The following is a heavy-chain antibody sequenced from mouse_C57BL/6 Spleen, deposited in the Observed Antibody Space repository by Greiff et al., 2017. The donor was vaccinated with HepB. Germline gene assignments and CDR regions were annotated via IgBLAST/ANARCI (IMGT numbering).Heavy chain of an antibody. Sequence: VKLVESGAELVRPGASVTLSCKASGYTFTDYEMHWVKQTPVHGLEWIGAIDPETGGTAYNQKFKGKAILTADKSSSTAYMELRSLTSEDSAVYYYTRHSDYYWYFAVWGTGTTVTVSS. V-gene: IGHV1-15*01. CDR2: IDPETGGT. CDR1: GYTFTDYE. J-gene: IGHJ1*03. CDR3: TRHSDYYWYFAV. D-gene: IGHD2-13*01.